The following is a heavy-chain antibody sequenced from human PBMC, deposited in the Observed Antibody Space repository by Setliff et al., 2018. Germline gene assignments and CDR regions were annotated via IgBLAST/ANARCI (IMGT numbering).Heavy chain of an antibody. CDR3: RLAHCNTTSCEEALDF. V-gene: IGHV4-59*04. D-gene: IGHD2-2*01. J-gene: IGHJ4*02. Sequence: SETLSLTCNVSGVSISSYYWSWIRQPPGKGLECIGYIQKSGSANYNPSLKSRVTMSVDTSKNQFSLNLNSVTAADTAVYYFRLAHCNTTSCEEALDFWSQGTLVTVSS. CDR2: IQKSGSA. CDR1: GVSISSYY.